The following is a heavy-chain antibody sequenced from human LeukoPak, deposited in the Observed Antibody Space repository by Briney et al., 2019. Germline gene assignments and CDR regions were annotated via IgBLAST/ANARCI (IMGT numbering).Heavy chain of an antibody. CDR3: ATSIPRGYDSSGYLKPFDY. V-gene: IGHV3-21*01. D-gene: IGHD3-22*01. J-gene: IGHJ4*02. CDR2: ISSSSSYI. CDR1: GFTLRSYS. Sequence: GGSLRLSCAASGFTLRSYSMNWVRQAPGKGLEWVSSISSSSSYIYYADSGKGRFTISRDNAKNSLYLQMNSLRAEDTAVYYCATSIPRGYDSSGYLKPFDYWGQGTLVTVSS.